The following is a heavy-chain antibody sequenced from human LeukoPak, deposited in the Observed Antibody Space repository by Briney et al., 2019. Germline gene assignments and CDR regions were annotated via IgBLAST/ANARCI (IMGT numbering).Heavy chain of an antibody. Sequence: ASVKVSCKVSGYTLTELSMHWVRQAPGKGLEWMGGFDPEDGETIYAQKFQGRVTMTEDTSTDTAYMELSSLRSEDTAVYYCATDSTTPSGYDANYYYYGMDVWGQGTTVTVSS. CDR1: GYTLTELS. CDR3: ATDSTTPSGYDANYYYYGMDV. J-gene: IGHJ6*02. CDR2: FDPEDGET. D-gene: IGHD5-12*01. V-gene: IGHV1-24*01.